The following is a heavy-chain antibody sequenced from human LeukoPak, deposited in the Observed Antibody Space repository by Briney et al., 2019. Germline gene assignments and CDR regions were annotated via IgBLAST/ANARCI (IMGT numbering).Heavy chain of an antibody. V-gene: IGHV4-34*01. CDR2: INHSGST. D-gene: IGHD5/OR15-5a*01. CDR3: ARGLPPPQPVDY. Sequence: NPSETLSLTCAVYGGSFSGYYWSWIRQPPGKGLEWIGEINHSGSTNYNPSLKSRVTISVDTSKNQFSLKLSSVTAADTAVYYCARGLPPPQPVDYWGQGTLVTVSS. J-gene: IGHJ4*02. CDR1: GGSFSGYY.